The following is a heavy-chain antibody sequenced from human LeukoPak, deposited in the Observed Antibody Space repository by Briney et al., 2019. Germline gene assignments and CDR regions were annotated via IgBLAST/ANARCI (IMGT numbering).Heavy chain of an antibody. CDR3: VRLDAAAGRYLQFYY. J-gene: IGHJ4*02. CDR1: GGSISSSSYY. V-gene: IGHV4-39*01. D-gene: IGHD5-24*01. Sequence: SETLSLTCTVSGGSISSSSYYWGWIRQPPGKGLEWIGSIYYSGSTYHNPSLKSRVTISVDTSKNQFSLKLSSVTAADTAVYYCVRLDAAAGRYLQFYYWGQGTLVTVSS. CDR2: IYYSGST.